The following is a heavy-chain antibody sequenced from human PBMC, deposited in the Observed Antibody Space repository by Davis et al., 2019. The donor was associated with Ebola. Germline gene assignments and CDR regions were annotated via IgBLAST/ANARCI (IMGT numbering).Heavy chain of an antibody. V-gene: IGHV5-51*01. CDR2: IYPGDSDT. Sequence: PGGSLRLSCKGSGYSFTSYWIGWVRQMPGKGLEWMGIIYPGDSDTRYSPSFQGQVTISADKSISTAYLQWSSLKASDTAMYYCARPPSSSWNDAFDIWGQGTMVTVSS. CDR3: ARPPSSSWNDAFDI. CDR1: GYSFTSYW. D-gene: IGHD6-13*01. J-gene: IGHJ3*02.